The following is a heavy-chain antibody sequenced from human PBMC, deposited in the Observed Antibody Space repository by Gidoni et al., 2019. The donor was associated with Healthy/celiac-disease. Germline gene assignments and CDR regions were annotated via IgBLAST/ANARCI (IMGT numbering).Heavy chain of an antibody. D-gene: IGHD1-26*01. J-gene: IGHJ4*02. Sequence: QVQLVESGGGVVQPGRSLRLSCAASGFTFSSYGMHWVRQAPGKGLEWVAVIWYDGSNKYYADSVKGRFTISRDNSKNTLYLQMNSLRAEDTAVYYCARDFGGATFNYFDYWGQGTLVTVSS. CDR3: ARDFGGATFNYFDY. V-gene: IGHV3-33*01. CDR2: IWYDGSNK. CDR1: GFTFSSYG.